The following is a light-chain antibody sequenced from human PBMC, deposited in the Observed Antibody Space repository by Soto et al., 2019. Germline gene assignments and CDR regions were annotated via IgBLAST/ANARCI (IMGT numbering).Light chain of an antibody. CDR3: QRADSFPLLS. V-gene: IGKV2-28*01. J-gene: IGKJ4*01. CDR1: QSLLHSNGYYY. CDR2: LTS. Sequence: EIVLTQSPLSLPVTPGEPASISCWPSQSLLHSNGYYYLDWYLQKPGQSPQLLIYLTSTRASGVPDRFSGSGSGTNFTLSISSLQPDDFATYYCQRADSFPLLSFGGGTKVDIK.